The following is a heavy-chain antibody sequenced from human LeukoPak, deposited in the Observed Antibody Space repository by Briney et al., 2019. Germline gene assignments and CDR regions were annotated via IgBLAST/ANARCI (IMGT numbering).Heavy chain of an antibody. CDR1: GFSFSSYS. V-gene: IGHV3-48*02. CDR2: ISSSSSSTI. Sequence: EGSLRLSCAASGFSFSSYSMNWVRQAPGKGLEWVSYISSSSSSTIYYADSVKGRFTISRDNAKNSLYLQMNSLRDEDTAVYYCASAGSGLYWGQGTLVTVSS. D-gene: IGHD6-19*01. CDR3: ASAGSGLY. J-gene: IGHJ4*02.